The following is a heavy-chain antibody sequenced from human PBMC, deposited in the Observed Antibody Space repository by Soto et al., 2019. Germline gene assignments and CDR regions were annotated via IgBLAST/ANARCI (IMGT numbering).Heavy chain of an antibody. J-gene: IGHJ6*02. D-gene: IGHD3-16*01. CDR1: GSSISSSSYY. Sequence: SETLSLTCTVSGSSISSSSYYWGWIRQPPGKGLEWIGSIYYSGSTYYNPSLKSRVTISVDTSKNQFSLKLSSVTAADTAVYYCARQGVLGSNYYYYGMDVWGQGTAVTVSS. V-gene: IGHV4-39*01. CDR2: IYYSGST. CDR3: ARQGVLGSNYYYYGMDV.